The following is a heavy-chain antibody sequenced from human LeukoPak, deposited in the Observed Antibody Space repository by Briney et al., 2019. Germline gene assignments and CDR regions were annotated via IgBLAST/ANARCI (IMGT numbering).Heavy chain of an antibody. D-gene: IGHD6-13*01. Sequence: ASVKVSCKASGYTFTGYYMHWVRQATGQGLEWMGWMNPNSGNTGYAQKFQGRVTMTRNTSISTAYMELSSLRSEDTAVYYCAREGYSSSPRDWGQGTLVTVSS. CDR2: MNPNSGNT. CDR1: GYTFTGYY. CDR3: AREGYSSSPRD. V-gene: IGHV1-8*02. J-gene: IGHJ4*02.